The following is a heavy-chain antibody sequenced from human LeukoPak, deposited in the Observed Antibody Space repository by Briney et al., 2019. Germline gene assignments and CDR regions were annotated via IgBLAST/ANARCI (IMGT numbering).Heavy chain of an antibody. CDR2: INDKGGRT. V-gene: IGHV3-64D*09. D-gene: IGHD1-26*01. J-gene: IGHJ4*02. CDR1: GFTFSRYA. CDR3: VKDVGGSYAFDY. Sequence: PGGALRLSCSASGFTFSRYAMHWVRQAPGKGLEYVSGINDKGGRTHYGDSVKGRFSISRDNSKNTLHLQMSTLRAEDTALYYCVKDVGGSYAFDYWGQGILVTVAS.